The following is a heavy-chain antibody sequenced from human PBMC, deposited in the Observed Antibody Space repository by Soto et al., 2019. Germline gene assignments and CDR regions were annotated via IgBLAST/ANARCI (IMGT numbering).Heavy chain of an antibody. CDR2: IYSGGST. Sequence: EVQLVESGGGLVQPGGSLRLSCAASGFTVSSNYMSWVRQAPGKGLEWVSVIYSGGSTYYADSVRGRFTISRDNYKNTLYLQMNSLRAEDTAVYYCARAGRIAAAGTGVDYWGQGTLVTVSS. CDR3: ARAGRIAAAGTGVDY. CDR1: GFTVSSNY. J-gene: IGHJ4*02. D-gene: IGHD6-13*01. V-gene: IGHV3-66*01.